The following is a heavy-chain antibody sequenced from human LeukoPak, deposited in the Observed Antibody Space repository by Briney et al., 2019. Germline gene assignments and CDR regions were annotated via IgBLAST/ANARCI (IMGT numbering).Heavy chain of an antibody. D-gene: IGHD2-2*01. V-gene: IGHV3-23*01. CDR3: ANPFSTPRSNYYIDV. CDR1: GLTFSSYA. CDR2: ISGSGGST. Sequence: PGGPLRLSCAASGLTFSSYAMSWVRQAPGKGLEGVAAISGSGGSTYYADSVKGRFTISRDNSKSTLYLQMNSLRAEDTAVYYCANPFSTPRSNYYIDVWGKGTTVTVSS. J-gene: IGHJ6*03.